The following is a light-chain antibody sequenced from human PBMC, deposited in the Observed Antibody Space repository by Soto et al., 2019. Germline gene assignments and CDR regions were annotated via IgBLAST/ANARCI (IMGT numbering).Light chain of an antibody. V-gene: IGLV2-14*01. CDR2: EVS. CDR3: SSFTSSSTVV. Sequence: QSALTQPASVSGSPGQSITISCTGTSSDVGAYNYVSWYQQHPGKAPKLMISEVSKRPSGVSNRFSGSKSGNTASLTISGLQDEDEAHYYCSSFTSSSTVVFGGGTKLTVL. J-gene: IGLJ2*01. CDR1: SSDVGAYNY.